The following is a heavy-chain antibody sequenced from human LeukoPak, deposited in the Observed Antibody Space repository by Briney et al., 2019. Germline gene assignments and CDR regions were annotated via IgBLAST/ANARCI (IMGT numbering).Heavy chain of an antibody. CDR3: ARFIAAPYYFDY. V-gene: IGHV3-30*04. D-gene: IGHD6-13*01. Sequence: GGSLRLSCVASGFTFSIYAMHWVRQAPGKGLEWVAVISYDGSTEYYADSVKGRFTISRDNAKNSLYLQMNSLRAEDTAVYYCARFIAAPYYFDYWGRGTLVTVSS. CDR1: GFTFSIYA. J-gene: IGHJ4*02. CDR2: ISYDGSTE.